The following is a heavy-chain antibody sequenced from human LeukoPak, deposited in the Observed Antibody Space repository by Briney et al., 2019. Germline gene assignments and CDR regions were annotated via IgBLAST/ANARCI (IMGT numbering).Heavy chain of an antibody. Sequence: ASVKVSCKASGYTFTGYYIHWVRQAPGQGLEWMGGIGPNTGGTNYAQKFQGRVTITRDTSISTAYMELSSLISDDTAVYYCAKDSPESAAGIVQHWGQGTLVTVSS. CDR2: IGPNTGGT. D-gene: IGHD6-13*01. J-gene: IGHJ1*01. CDR1: GYTFTGYY. V-gene: IGHV1-2*02. CDR3: AKDSPESAAGIVQH.